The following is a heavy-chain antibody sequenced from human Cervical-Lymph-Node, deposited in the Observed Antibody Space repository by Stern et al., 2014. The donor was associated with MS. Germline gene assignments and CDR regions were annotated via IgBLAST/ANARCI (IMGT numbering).Heavy chain of an antibody. CDR1: EYTHNNYL. Sequence: VQLVQSGAEVKKPGASVKVSCKASEYTHNNYLIHWVRQAPGKRPEWMGVINPSGATNYAQKVQDIVTMTTDASTSTFYMELSRLRSEDTAVYYCAVRYCSGGRCYSVPDVWGQGTTVIVSS. CDR2: INPSGAT. J-gene: IGHJ6*02. V-gene: IGHV1-46*02. D-gene: IGHD2-15*01. CDR3: AVRYCSGGRCYSVPDV.